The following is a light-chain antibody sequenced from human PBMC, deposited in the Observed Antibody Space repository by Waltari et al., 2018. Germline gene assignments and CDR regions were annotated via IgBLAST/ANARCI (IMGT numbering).Light chain of an antibody. CDR1: STDVCGYNY. J-gene: IGLJ3*02. V-gene: IGLV2-14*01. CDR3: SSYTIITTLV. CDR2: EVS. Sequence: QSALTQPASVSGSPGQSITISCTGTSTDVCGYNYVSWYQQHPGKAPKPMIYEVSNRPRGVSERFSGSKSGNTASLTISGLQAEDEADYYCSSYTIITTLVFGGGTKLTVL.